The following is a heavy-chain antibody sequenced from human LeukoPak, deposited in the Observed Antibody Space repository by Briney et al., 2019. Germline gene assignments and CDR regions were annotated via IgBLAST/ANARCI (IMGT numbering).Heavy chain of an antibody. CDR3: ARENDRYGRIDY. V-gene: IGHV4-59*01. CDR1: GGSTSKYY. Sequence: PSETLSLTCIVFGGSTSKYYWSWVRQPPGKGLEWIGYVSYSGSTDYNPSLKSRVSISIDTSKNQFSLRLRSVTAADTAVYYCARENDRYGRIDYWGQGTLVTVSS. D-gene: IGHD5-18*01. CDR2: VSYSGST. J-gene: IGHJ4*02.